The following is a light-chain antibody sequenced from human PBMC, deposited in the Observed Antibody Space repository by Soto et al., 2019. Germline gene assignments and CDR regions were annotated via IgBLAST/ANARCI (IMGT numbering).Light chain of an antibody. Sequence: EIVLTQSPGTLCLSPGDRATLDCRASQSVSSSNLAWYQQKRGQSPRLLIYGASSRATGIPDRFSGSGAGPDFTLTSSRLEPEDFAVYFCQHYGSAPWTFGQGTKVENK. CDR2: GAS. CDR1: QSVSSSN. J-gene: IGKJ1*01. CDR3: QHYGSAPWT. V-gene: IGKV3-20*01.